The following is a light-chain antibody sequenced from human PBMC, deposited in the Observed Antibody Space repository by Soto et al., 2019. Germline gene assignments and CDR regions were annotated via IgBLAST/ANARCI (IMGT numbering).Light chain of an antibody. Sequence: QSVLTQPASVSGSPGQSIVISCTGTSSDVGAYNYVSWYQQYPGKAPKVMIFDVSNRPSGVSNRFSGSKSDNTASLTISGLQAEDEADYYCNSFTTSGTYVFGTGTKVTVL. CDR1: SSDVGAYNY. J-gene: IGLJ1*01. CDR3: NSFTTSGTYV. CDR2: DVS. V-gene: IGLV2-14*01.